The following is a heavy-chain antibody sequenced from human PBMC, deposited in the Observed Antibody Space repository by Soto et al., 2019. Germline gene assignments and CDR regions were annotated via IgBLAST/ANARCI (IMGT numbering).Heavy chain of an antibody. D-gene: IGHD3-10*01. J-gene: IGHJ6*02. Sequence: PVGSLRLSCAASGFIVSTNHMIWVRQAPGKGLECASIIYSGGSAYYADSVKGRFTISRDNSKNTLHLQMNSLRAEDTAVYYCVRSQGARGGLDVWGQGTTVTVSS. CDR3: VRSQGARGGLDV. CDR2: IYSGGSA. V-gene: IGHV3-53*01. CDR1: GFIVSTNH.